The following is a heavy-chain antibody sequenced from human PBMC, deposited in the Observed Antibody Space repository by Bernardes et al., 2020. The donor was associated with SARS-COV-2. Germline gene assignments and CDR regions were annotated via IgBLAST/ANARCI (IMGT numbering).Heavy chain of an antibody. D-gene: IGHD3-10*01. Sequence: GGSLRLSCAASGFTFSSYGMHWVRQAPGKGLEWVAVIWYDGSNKYYADSVKGRFTISRDNSKNTLYLQMNSLRAEDTAVYYCARGGRDLLWFGELLYYFDYWGQGTLFTVSS. CDR2: IWYDGSNK. CDR3: ARGGRDLLWFGELLYYFDY. V-gene: IGHV3-33*01. J-gene: IGHJ4*02. CDR1: GFTFSSYG.